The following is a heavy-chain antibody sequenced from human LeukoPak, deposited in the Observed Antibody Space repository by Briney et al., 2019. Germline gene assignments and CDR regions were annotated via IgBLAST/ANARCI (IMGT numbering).Heavy chain of an antibody. J-gene: IGHJ4*02. CDR2: IWYDGSNK. Sequence: GGSLRLSCAASGFTFNSYTMNWVRQAPGKGLEWVAVIWYDGSNKYYADSVKGRFTISRDNSKNTLYLQMNSLRAEDTAVYYCARGASGGPFDYWGQGTLVTVSS. V-gene: IGHV3-33*08. CDR1: GFTFNSYT. D-gene: IGHD3-10*01. CDR3: ARGASGGPFDY.